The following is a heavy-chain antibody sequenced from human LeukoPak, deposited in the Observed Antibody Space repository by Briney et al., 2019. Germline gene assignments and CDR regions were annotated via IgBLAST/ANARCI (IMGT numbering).Heavy chain of an antibody. Sequence: GGSLRLSCAASGFTFSRYWMTWVRQAPGKGREWVANIKQDGTEKYYVDSVKGRFTISRDNAKNSLYLQMNSLRAEDTAVYYCAKAVAATGHYYFGMDVWGQGTTVTVSS. V-gene: IGHV3-7*05. J-gene: IGHJ6*02. CDR1: GFTFSRYW. D-gene: IGHD6-19*01. CDR3: AKAVAATGHYYFGMDV. CDR2: IKQDGTEK.